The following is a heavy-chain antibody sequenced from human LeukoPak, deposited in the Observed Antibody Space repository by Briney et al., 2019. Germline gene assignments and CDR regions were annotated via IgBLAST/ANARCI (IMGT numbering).Heavy chain of an antibody. J-gene: IGHJ6*03. CDR2: INHSGST. Sequence: SETLSLTCDVYGGSFSGYYWSWIRQPPGKGLEWIGEINHSGSTNYNPSLKSRVTISVDTSKNQFSLKLSSVTAADTAVYYCARTTEAHSWRTRYYDYYMDVWGKGTTVAVSS. V-gene: IGHV4-34*01. D-gene: IGHD6-13*01. CDR1: GGSFSGYY. CDR3: ARTTEAHSWRTRYYDYYMDV.